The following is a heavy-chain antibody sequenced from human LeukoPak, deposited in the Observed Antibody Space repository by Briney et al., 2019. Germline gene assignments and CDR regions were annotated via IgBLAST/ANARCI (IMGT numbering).Heavy chain of an antibody. D-gene: IGHD5-12*01. CDR2: IWYDGSNK. Sequence: GGSLRLSCAASGFTFSSYGMHWVRQAPGKGLEWVAVIWYDGSNKYYADSVKDRFTISRDNSKNTLYLQMNSLRAEDTAVYYCARALKVATWDYYYYYGMDVWGQGTTVTVSS. V-gene: IGHV3-33*01. J-gene: IGHJ6*02. CDR3: ARALKVATWDYYYYYGMDV. CDR1: GFTFSSYG.